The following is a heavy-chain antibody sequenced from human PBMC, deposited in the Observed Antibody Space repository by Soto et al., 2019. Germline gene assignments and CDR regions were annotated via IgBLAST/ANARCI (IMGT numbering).Heavy chain of an antibody. CDR1: GYTFTSYG. CDR3: ARTYYDILTGYPPLGI. Sequence: ASVKVSCKASGYTFTSYGISWVRQAPGQGLEWMGWISAYNGNTNYAQKLQGRVTMTTDTSTSTAYMELRSLRSDDTAVYYCARTYYDILTGYPPLGIWGQGTMVTVSS. J-gene: IGHJ3*02. V-gene: IGHV1-18*01. CDR2: ISAYNGNT. D-gene: IGHD3-9*01.